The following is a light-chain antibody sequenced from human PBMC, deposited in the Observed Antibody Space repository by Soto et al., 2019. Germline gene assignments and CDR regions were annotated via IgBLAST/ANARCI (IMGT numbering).Light chain of an antibody. Sequence: QSALTQPPSVSGSPGQSVTISCTGTSSDIGSYNGVSWYQQPPGTAPKLLIYEVTDRPSGVPDRFSGSKSGYTASLTISGLQAEDEADYYCSSYAGSNTWVFGGGTKLTVL. J-gene: IGLJ3*02. CDR3: SSYAGSNTWV. CDR2: EVT. V-gene: IGLV2-18*02. CDR1: SSDIGSYNG.